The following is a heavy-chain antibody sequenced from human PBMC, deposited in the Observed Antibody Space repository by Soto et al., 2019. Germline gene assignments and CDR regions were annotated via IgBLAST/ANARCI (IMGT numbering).Heavy chain of an antibody. Sequence: QVQLVQSGAEVKKPGASVKVSCKASGYTFTSYCISWVRQAPGQGLEWMGWISAYNGNTNYAQKLLGRVTMTTDTSTSTAYMELRSLRSHDTAVYYCARDLDDRWGGARYYYGVDVWGQGTTVSVSS. CDR3: ARDLDDRWGGARYYYGVDV. D-gene: IGHD3-10*01. CDR1: GYTFTSYC. V-gene: IGHV1-18*01. J-gene: IGHJ6*02. CDR2: ISAYNGNT.